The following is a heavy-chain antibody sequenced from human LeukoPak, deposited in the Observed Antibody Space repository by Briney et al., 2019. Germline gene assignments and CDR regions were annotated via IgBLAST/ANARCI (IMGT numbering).Heavy chain of an antibody. CDR3: ASLLHTGYYYMDV. Sequence: GGSLRLSCAASGFTFSSYGMHWVRQAPGKGLEWVSSISSSSSYIYYADSVKGRFTISRDNAKNSLYLQMNSLRAEDTAVYYCASLLHTGYYYMDVWGKGTTVTVSS. D-gene: IGHD2-15*01. J-gene: IGHJ6*03. CDR1: GFTFSSYG. V-gene: IGHV3-21*01. CDR2: ISSSSSYI.